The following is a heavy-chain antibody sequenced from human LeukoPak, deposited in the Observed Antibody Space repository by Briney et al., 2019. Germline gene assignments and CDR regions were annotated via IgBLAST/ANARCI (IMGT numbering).Heavy chain of an antibody. CDR1: RFTLSTYW. CDR2: IKSKTDGGTI. D-gene: IGHD3-10*01. Sequence: GGSLRLSCAASRFTLSTYWMSWVRQAPGKGLEWVGRIKSKTDGGTIDYAAPVKGRFTISRDDSKNTLYLQMNSLKTEDTAVYYCNNREFWGQGTLVTVFS. J-gene: IGHJ4*02. CDR3: NNREF. V-gene: IGHV3-15*01.